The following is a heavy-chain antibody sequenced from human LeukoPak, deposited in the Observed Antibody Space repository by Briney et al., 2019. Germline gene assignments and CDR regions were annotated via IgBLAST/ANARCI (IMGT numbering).Heavy chain of an antibody. V-gene: IGHV4-59*08. CDR2: AYYSGHT. J-gene: IGHJ4*02. D-gene: IGHD2-15*01. Sequence: SETLSLTCTVSGGSISDNYWSWIRQPPGKGLEWIGYAYYSGHTSYNSSLKSRVTMSLDTSKSQFPLRLSSVTAADTAVYFCARHPFATPFDYWGPGTLVTVSS. CDR3: ARHPFATPFDY. CDR1: GGSISDNY.